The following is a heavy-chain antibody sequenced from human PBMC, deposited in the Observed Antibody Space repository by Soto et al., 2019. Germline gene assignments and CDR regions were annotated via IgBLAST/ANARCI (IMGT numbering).Heavy chain of an antibody. V-gene: IGHV4-59*01. CDR1: GGSISSYS. CDR2: IYYSGST. J-gene: IGHJ4*02. D-gene: IGHD4-17*01. Sequence: LVPLSLTCTVSGGSISSYSWSWIQQPPGKGLEWIGYIYYSGSTNYNPSLKSRVTISVDTSKNQFSLKLSSVTAADTAVYYCGGAPYGDYLDYWGQGTLVTVSS. CDR3: GGAPYGDYLDY.